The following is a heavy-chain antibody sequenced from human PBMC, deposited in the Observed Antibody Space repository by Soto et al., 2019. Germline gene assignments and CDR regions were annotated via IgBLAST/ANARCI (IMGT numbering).Heavy chain of an antibody. CDR1: GGSISSSSYY. Sequence: SETLSLTCTVSGGSISSSSYYWSWIRQPPGKGLEWIGYIWSPGRTKYSPSLNSRVTISADTSKNQFSLKLNSVTAADTAIYFCARCLRRDYGFPSGEGVCDYWGQGTLVTVSS. J-gene: IGHJ4*02. D-gene: IGHD4-17*01. V-gene: IGHV4-61*01. CDR2: IWSPGRT. CDR3: ARCLRRDYGFPSGEGVCDY.